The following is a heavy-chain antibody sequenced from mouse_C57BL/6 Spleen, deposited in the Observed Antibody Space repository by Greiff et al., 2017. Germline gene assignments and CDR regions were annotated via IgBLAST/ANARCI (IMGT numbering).Heavy chain of an antibody. J-gene: IGHJ1*03. D-gene: IGHD1-1*01. CDR1: GYTFTDYE. CDR2: IDPETGGT. Sequence: VQLQQSGAELVRPGASVTLSCKASGYTFTDYEMHWVKQTPVHGLEWIGAIDPETGGTAYNQKFKGKAILTADKSSSTAYMELRSLTSEDSAVYYCTAYYYGSWYFDVWGTGTTVTVSS. CDR3: TAYYYGSWYFDV. V-gene: IGHV1-15*01.